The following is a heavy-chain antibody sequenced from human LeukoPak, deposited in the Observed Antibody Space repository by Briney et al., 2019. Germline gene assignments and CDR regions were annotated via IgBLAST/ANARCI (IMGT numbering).Heavy chain of an antibody. D-gene: IGHD4-23*01. CDR2: IYPGDSDA. J-gene: IGHJ4*02. V-gene: IGHV5-51*01. CDR3: ARVGGSNSDFDS. CDR1: GYSFSTYW. Sequence: GESLKISCKGSGYSFSTYWIGWVRQMPGKGLEWMGIIYPGDSDARYSPSFQGQVTISADKSITTAFLQWSSLKASDTAMYYCARVGGSNSDFDSWGQGTLVTVSS.